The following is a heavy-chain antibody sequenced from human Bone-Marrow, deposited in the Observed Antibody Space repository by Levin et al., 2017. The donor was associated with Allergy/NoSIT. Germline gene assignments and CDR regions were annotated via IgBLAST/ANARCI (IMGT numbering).Heavy chain of an antibody. D-gene: IGHD3-22*01. CDR1: GFIFGSFW. J-gene: IGHJ4*02. CDR2: INPDGSNK. Sequence: HPGESLKISCAASGFIFGSFWMSWVRLAPGKGLEWVATINPDGSNKYYVDSVKGRVTISRDNAKNSLYLQMNSLRAEDTAVYYCVRGHEKTYYYDSSAYPFDYWGQGTLVTVSS. V-gene: IGHV3-7*01. CDR3: VRGHEKTYYYDSSAYPFDY.